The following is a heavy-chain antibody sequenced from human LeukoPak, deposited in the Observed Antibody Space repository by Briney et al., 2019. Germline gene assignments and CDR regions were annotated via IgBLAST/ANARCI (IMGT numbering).Heavy chain of an antibody. CDR2: ISSRGSAI. Sequence: PGGXLRLSCAASGFTLSDHYMNWIRQAPGKGLEWISHISSRGSAIYYADSVKGRFTISRDNAKNSLYLQMNSLRVEDTAVYYCARDLKLGTSYEFDYWGQGTLVTVSS. V-gene: IGHV3-11*04. CDR3: ARDLKLGTSYEFDY. D-gene: IGHD1-7*01. J-gene: IGHJ4*02. CDR1: GFTLSDHY.